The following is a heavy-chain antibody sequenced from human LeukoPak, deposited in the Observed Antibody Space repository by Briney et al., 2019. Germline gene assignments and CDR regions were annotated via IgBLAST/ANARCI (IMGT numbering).Heavy chain of an antibody. J-gene: IGHJ6*03. Sequence: SETLSLTCTVSGGSIRSSSYYWGWIRQPPGKGLEWIGSIYYSGSTYYNPSLKGRVTISVDTSKNQFSLKLSSVTAADTAVYYCASAPSYYYYMDVWGKGTTVTVSS. CDR1: GGSIRSSSYY. CDR3: ASAPSYYYYMDV. V-gene: IGHV4-39*01. CDR2: IYYSGST.